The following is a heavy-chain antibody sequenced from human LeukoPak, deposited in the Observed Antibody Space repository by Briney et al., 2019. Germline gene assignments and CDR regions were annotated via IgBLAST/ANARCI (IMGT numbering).Heavy chain of an antibody. D-gene: IGHD5-18*01. J-gene: IGHJ4*02. CDR3: ARDSESGYSYGYDY. V-gene: IGHV7-4-1*02. CDR2: INTNTGNP. CDR1: GYTFTRHT. Sequence: GASVKVSCKASGYTFTRHTINWVRQAPGQGLEWMGWINTNTGNPTYAQGFTGRFVFSLDTSVSTAYLQISSLKAEDTAVYYCARDSESGYSYGYDYWGQGTLVTVSS.